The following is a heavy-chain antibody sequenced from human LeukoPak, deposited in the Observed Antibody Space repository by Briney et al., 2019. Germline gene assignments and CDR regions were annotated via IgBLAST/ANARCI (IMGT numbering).Heavy chain of an antibody. CDR1: GYTFTRYW. D-gene: IGHD5-18*01. CDR3: ARPGRRGYSYGFYFDY. CDR2: IYPGDSDT. Sequence: GESLKISCKGSGYTFTRYWIGWVRQMPGKGLEWMGIIYPGDSDTRYSPSFQGQVTISANKSISTAYLQWSSLKASDTAMYYCARPGRRGYSYGFYFDYWGQGTLVTVSS. J-gene: IGHJ4*02. V-gene: IGHV5-51*01.